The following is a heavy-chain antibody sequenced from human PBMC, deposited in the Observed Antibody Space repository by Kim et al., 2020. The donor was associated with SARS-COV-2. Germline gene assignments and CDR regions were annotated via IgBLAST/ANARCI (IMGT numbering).Heavy chain of an antibody. CDR2: IYYSGST. J-gene: IGHJ4*02. D-gene: IGHD3-22*01. V-gene: IGHV4-31*03. CDR1: GGSISSGGYY. Sequence: SETLSLTCTVSGGSISSGGYYWSWIRQHPGKGLEWIGYIYYSGSTYYNPSLKSRVTISVDTSKNQFSLKLSSVTAADTAVYYCARLVVIRRYFDYWGQGTLVTVSS. CDR3: ARLVVIRRYFDY.